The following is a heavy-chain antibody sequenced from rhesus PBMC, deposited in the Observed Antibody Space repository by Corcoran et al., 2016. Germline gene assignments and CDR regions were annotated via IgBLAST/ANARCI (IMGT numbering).Heavy chain of an antibody. CDR1: GYPFTTYH. V-gene: IGHV1-180*01. J-gene: IGHJ4*01. Sequence: QVQILQSGAEIKPPGASGKLSCQASGYPFTTYHIHRVNQAPGQGLEWIGLNLPYTGTIKYSERFRGRVTISADTSTNTAYMELSSLTFEDTAVYYCAGEESGGGSFDHWGQGVLVTVSS. CDR3: AGEESGGGSFDH. D-gene: IGHD2-33*01. CDR2: NLPYTGTI.